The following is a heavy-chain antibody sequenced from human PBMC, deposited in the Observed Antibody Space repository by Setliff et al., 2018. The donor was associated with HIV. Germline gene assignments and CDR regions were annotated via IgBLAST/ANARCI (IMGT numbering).Heavy chain of an antibody. CDR2: IYYSGGT. CDR1: GDSIASGGYS. V-gene: IGHV4-30-4*07. Sequence: LSLTCTVSGDSIASGGYSWTWIHQPPGKALEWIGYIYYSGGTSYSGTTYYNPSVASRITISGNTSKNQFSLKLTSVTAADTAIYYCARENGWLFGWFDPWGQGTPVTVSS. CDR3: ARENGWLFGWFDP. J-gene: IGHJ5*02. D-gene: IGHD3-22*01.